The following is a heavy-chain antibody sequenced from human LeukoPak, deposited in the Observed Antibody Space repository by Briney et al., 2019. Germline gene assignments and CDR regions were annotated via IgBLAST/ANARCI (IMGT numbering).Heavy chain of an antibody. D-gene: IGHD6-19*01. V-gene: IGHV1-69*06. CDR3: ARVRIAVAGNAFDI. J-gene: IGHJ3*02. CDR2: IIPIFGTA. Sequence: APVKVSCKASGGTFSSYAISWVRQAPGQGLEWMGGIIPIFGTANYAQKFQGRVTITADKSTSTAYMELSSLRSEDTAVYYCARVRIAVAGNAFDIWGQGTMVTVSS. CDR1: GGTFSSYA.